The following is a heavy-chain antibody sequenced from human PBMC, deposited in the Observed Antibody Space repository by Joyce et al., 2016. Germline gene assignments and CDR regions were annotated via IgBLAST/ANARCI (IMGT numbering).Heavy chain of an antibody. D-gene: IGHD4-17*01. J-gene: IGHJ6*03. CDR3: AKADYEAYYYMDV. Sequence: QVQLVESGGGVVQPGRSLRLSCAASGFTFSSDGMHWVRQAPGKGLERVEVISSDGSNKYYADSVKGRFTISRDNSKNTLYLQMNSLRGEDTAVYYCAKADYEAYYYMDVWGIGTTVAVSS. CDR1: GFTFSSDG. V-gene: IGHV3-30*18. CDR2: ISSDGSNK.